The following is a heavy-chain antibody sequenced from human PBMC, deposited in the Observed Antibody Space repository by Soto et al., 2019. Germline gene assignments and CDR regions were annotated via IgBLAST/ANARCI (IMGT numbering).Heavy chain of an antibody. CDR1: GGSISSGLYY. CDR2: IYYSGST. CDR3: ARVRGYDFWRGYYNGDY. J-gene: IGHJ4*01. D-gene: IGHD3-3*01. Sequence: QVQLQESGPGLVKPSHTLSLTCTVSGGSISSGLYYLSWIRQHPGKGLEWIGYIYYSGSTYYNPSLKSRVTISVDTSKSQFSLKLSSVTAAATAVYYCARVRGYDFWRGYYNGDYWGHGTLVTVSA. V-gene: IGHV4-31*03.